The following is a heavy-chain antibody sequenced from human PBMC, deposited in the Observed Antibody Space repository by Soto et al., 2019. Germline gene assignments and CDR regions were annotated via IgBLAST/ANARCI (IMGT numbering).Heavy chain of an antibody. D-gene: IGHD3-22*01. Sequence: ASVKVSCKVSGYTFTSYAMHWVRQAPGQRLEWMGWVNAGNGNTKYSQKFQGRVTITRDTSASTAYMELSSLRSEDTAVYYCAREITMIVVVIANYGMDVWGQGTTVTVSS. CDR1: GYTFTSYA. J-gene: IGHJ6*02. V-gene: IGHV1-3*01. CDR3: AREITMIVVVIANYGMDV. CDR2: VNAGNGNT.